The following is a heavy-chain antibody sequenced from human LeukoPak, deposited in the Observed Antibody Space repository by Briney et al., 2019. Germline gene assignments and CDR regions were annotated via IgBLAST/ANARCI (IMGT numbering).Heavy chain of an antibody. CDR2: ISGSGGST. J-gene: IGHJ4*02. V-gene: IGHV3-23*01. CDR1: GFTFSSYA. D-gene: IGHD3-22*01. CDR3: AKAHYYDSSGPFDY. Sequence: GGSLRLSCAASGFTFSSYAMSWVRQAPGKGLEWVSAISGSGGSTYYADSVKGRFTISRDNSKSTLYLQMNSLRAEDTAVYYCAKAHYYDSSGPFDYWGQGTLVTVSS.